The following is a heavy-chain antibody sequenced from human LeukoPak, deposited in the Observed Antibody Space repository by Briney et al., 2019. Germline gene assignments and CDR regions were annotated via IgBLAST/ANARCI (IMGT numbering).Heavy chain of an antibody. CDR3: AKDWATLPSRLSPFDS. Sequence: PGASLRLSCAASGFTFSSYAMSWVRQAPGKGLEWVSTISATGGGTVYADSVKGRFTISRDSSENMLLLQMNSLRAVDTAVYYCAKDWATLPSRLSPFDSWGQGILVTVSS. V-gene: IGHV3-23*01. CDR1: GFTFSSYA. D-gene: IGHD6-6*01. CDR2: ISATGGGT. J-gene: IGHJ4*02.